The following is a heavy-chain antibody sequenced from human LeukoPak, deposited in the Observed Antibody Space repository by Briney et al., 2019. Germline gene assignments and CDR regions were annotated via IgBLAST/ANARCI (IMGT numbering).Heavy chain of an antibody. Sequence: AGGSLRLSCAASGFTFNSYGMHWVRQAPGKGLEWVAFIRYDGNKKYYADSVTGRFTISRDNSKNTLFLQMNSLRAEDMAVYYCAKDYGLTGTGGAWLDPWGQGTLVTVSS. D-gene: IGHD1-20*01. CDR3: AKDYGLTGTGGAWLDP. CDR2: IRYDGNKK. CDR1: GFTFNSYG. J-gene: IGHJ5*02. V-gene: IGHV3-30*02.